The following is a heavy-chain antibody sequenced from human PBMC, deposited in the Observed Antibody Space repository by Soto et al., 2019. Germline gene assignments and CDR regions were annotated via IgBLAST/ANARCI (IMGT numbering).Heavy chain of an antibody. J-gene: IGHJ5*02. V-gene: IGHV4-59*01. CDR1: GGFINSYY. CDR3: ARDFVAGSTWFDP. D-gene: IGHD6-19*01. Sequence: PSETLSLTCTVSGGFINSYYWSWIRQSPGKGLEWIGYIYYRGTTRYNPSLKSRVTLSVDTSENQFSLKLRSVTAADTAVYYCARDFVAGSTWFDPWGQGILVTASS. CDR2: IYYRGTT.